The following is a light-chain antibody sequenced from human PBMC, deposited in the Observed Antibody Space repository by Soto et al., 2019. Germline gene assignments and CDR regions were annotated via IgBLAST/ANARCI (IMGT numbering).Light chain of an antibody. Sequence: EIVMTQSPATLSVSPGERATLSCRASQSVSSYLAWYQQKPGQAPRLLIYDASNRGTGIPARFSGSGSGTDFTRTISSLEPEDVAVYYCQQGSSFVGGTKVEIK. CDR3: QQGSS. V-gene: IGKV3-11*01. CDR1: QSVSSY. J-gene: IGKJ4*01. CDR2: DAS.